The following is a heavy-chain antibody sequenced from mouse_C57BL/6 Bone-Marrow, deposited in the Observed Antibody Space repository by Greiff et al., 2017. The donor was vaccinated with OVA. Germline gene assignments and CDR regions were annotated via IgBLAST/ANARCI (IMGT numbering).Heavy chain of an antibody. CDR3: VQLGRCAMDY. J-gene: IGHJ4*01. Sequence: EVQVVESGGGLVPPKGSLKLSCAASGFTFNTYAMHWVRQAPGKGLEWVARIRSKSSNYATYYADSVKDRFTISRDDSQSMLYLQMNNLKTEETAMYYCVQLGRCAMDYWGQGTSVTVSS. CDR2: IRSKSSNYAT. D-gene: IGHD4-1*02. V-gene: IGHV10-3*01. CDR1: GFTFNTYA.